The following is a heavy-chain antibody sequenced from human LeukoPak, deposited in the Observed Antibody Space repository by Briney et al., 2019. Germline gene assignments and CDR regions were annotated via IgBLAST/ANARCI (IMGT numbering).Heavy chain of an antibody. Sequence: TSETLSLTCTVSGGSISSYYWTRIRQPPGKGLEWIGYIYYSGSTNYNPSLKSRVTISVDTSKNQFSLKLSSVTAADTAVYYCARHGPLSGTTDWGQGTLVTVSS. CDR3: ARHGPLSGTTD. J-gene: IGHJ4*02. CDR1: GGSISSYY. V-gene: IGHV4-59*08. D-gene: IGHD1-14*01. CDR2: IYYSGST.